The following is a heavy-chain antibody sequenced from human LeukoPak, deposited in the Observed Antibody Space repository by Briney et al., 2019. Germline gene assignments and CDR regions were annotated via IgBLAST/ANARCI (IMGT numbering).Heavy chain of an antibody. Sequence: PGGSLRLSCAASGFTFSSYNMNWVRQAPGKGLEWVSYITSSSSTIYYADSVKGRFTISRDNSKNTLYLQMNSLRAEDTAVYYCAVTVTTTGRDWFGPWGQGTLVTVSS. V-gene: IGHV3-48*01. CDR3: AVTVTTTGRDWFGP. J-gene: IGHJ5*02. D-gene: IGHD4-17*01. CDR2: ITSSSSTI. CDR1: GFTFSSYN.